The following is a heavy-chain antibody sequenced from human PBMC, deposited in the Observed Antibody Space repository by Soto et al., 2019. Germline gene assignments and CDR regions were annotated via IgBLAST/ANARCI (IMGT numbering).Heavy chain of an antibody. CDR2: IYWYDDK. Sequence: QITLKESGPTLVKPTQTLTLTCTFSGFSLSTIGVGVGWIRQPPGKALEWLALIYWYDDKRYSPSLKIRLTVTNDNSKNQVVLTLTNMXPVDTATYYCVQSRCGGDCLQSYSSHSYYGLDVWGQGTTVTVSS. V-gene: IGHV2-5*01. D-gene: IGHD2-21*02. CDR3: VQSRCGGDCLQSYSSHSYYGLDV. CDR1: GFSLSTIGVG. J-gene: IGHJ6*02.